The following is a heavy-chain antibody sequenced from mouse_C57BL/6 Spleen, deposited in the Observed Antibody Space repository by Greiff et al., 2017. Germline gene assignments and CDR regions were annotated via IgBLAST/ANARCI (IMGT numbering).Heavy chain of an antibody. D-gene: IGHD1-1*01. J-gene: IGHJ2*01. CDR2: ISGGGGNT. Sequence: EVMLVESGGGLVKPGGSLKLSCAASGFTFSSYTMSWVRQTPEKRLEWVATISGGGGNTYYPDSVKGRFTISRDNAKNTLYLQMSSLRSEDTALYYCARQVYGSLDYWGQGTTLTVSS. CDR1: GFTFSSYT. CDR3: ARQVYGSLDY. V-gene: IGHV5-9*01.